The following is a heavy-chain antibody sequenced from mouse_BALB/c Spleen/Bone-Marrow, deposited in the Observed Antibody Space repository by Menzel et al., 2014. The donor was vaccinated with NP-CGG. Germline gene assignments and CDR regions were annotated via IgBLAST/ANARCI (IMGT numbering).Heavy chain of an antibody. D-gene: IGHD4-1*01. V-gene: IGHV5-6*02. Sequence: EVKLQESGGDLVKPGGSLKLSCAASGFTFSSYGMSWVRQTPDKTLKWGATISSGGIYTYYPVSVKGRFTNSRDNAKNTLCLQMSSLKSEDTAMYYCTRRTGTDYYAMDYWGQGTSVSVSS. J-gene: IGHJ4*01. CDR1: GFTFSSYG. CDR2: ISSGGIYT. CDR3: TRRTGTDYYAMDY.